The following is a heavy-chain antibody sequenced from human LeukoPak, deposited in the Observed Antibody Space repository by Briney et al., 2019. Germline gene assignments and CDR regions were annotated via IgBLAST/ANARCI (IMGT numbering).Heavy chain of an antibody. CDR2: ISGSGGIT. J-gene: IGHJ4*02. Sequence: GGSLRLSCAASGFTFSIYAMSWVRQGPGKGLEGVSAISGSGGITYYADSVKGRFTISRDNSKNTLYLQVNSLRAEDTAVYYCAKDFDSYGYWYYFDYWGQGTLVTVSS. CDR3: AKDFDSYGYWYYFDY. D-gene: IGHD5-18*01. CDR1: GFTFSIYA. V-gene: IGHV3-23*01.